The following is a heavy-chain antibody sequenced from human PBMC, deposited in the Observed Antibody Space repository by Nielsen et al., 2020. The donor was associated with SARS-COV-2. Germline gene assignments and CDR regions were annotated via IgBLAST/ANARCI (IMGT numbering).Heavy chain of an antibody. CDR3: ARDPPSSGWTLDY. CDR1: GFTFSGYW. Sequence: GGSLRLSCAASGFTFSGYWMHWVRQAPGKGLVWVSRINGDASSASYADSVKGRFTISRDNAKNTLFLQMDSLRAEDTAVYYCARDPPSSGWTLDYWGQGTLVTVSS. CDR2: INGDASSA. D-gene: IGHD6-25*01. J-gene: IGHJ4*02. V-gene: IGHV3-74*01.